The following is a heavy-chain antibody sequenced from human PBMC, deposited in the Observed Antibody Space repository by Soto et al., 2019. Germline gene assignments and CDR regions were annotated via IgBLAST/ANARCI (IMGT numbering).Heavy chain of an antibody. CDR1: GYTFTGYY. Sequence: EASVKVSCKASGYTFTGYYMHWVRQAPGQGLEWMGWINPNSGGTNYAQKFQGWVTMTRDTSISTAYMELSRLRSDDTAVYYCATNYDFWSGYQNPALAYGMDVWGQGTTVTVSS. CDR2: INPNSGGT. CDR3: ATNYDFWSGYQNPALAYGMDV. V-gene: IGHV1-2*04. J-gene: IGHJ6*02. D-gene: IGHD3-3*01.